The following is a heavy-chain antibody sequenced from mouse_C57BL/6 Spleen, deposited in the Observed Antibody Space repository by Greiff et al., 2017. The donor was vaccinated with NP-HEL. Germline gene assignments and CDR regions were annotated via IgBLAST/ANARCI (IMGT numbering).Heavy chain of an antibody. CDR2: IYPSDSET. V-gene: IGHV1-61*01. CDR1: GYTFTSYW. CDR3: ARRGVAWFAY. Sequence: VKLQQPGAELVRPGSSVKLSCKASGYTFTSYWMDWVKQRPGQGLEWIGNIYPSDSETYYNQQFKDKATLTVDKSSSTAYMQLSSLTSEDSAVYCCARRGVAWFAYWGQGTLVTVSA. J-gene: IGHJ3*01.